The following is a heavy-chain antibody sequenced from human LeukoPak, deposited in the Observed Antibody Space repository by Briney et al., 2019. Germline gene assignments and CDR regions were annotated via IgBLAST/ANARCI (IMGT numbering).Heavy chain of an antibody. Sequence: SETLSLTCTVSGGSISSYYWSWIRQPPGKGLEWIGYIYYSGSTNYNPSLKSRVTISVDTSKSQFSLKLSSVTAADTAVYYCARTYDSTSDYFDYWGQGTLVTVSS. J-gene: IGHJ4*02. CDR3: ARTYDSTSDYFDY. CDR2: IYYSGST. D-gene: IGHD3-22*01. CDR1: GGSISSYY. V-gene: IGHV4-59*08.